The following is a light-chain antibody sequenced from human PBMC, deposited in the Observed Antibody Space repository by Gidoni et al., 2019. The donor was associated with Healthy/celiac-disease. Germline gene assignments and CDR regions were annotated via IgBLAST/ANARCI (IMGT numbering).Light chain of an antibody. V-gene: IGKV3-20*01. CDR3: QQYDSSPPT. Sequence: EIVLTQSPGTLSLSPVERATLSCRASQSVSSSYLAWYQQKPGQAPRLLIYGASSRATGIPDRFSGSGSGTDFTLTISRLEPEDFAVYYCQQYDSSPPTFGQGTKLEIK. CDR1: QSVSSSY. CDR2: GAS. J-gene: IGKJ2*01.